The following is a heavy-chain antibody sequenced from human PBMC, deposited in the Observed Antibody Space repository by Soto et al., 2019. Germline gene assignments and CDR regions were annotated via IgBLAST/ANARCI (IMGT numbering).Heavy chain of an antibody. CDR1: GGSISSGGYY. D-gene: IGHD5-12*01. V-gene: IGHV4-31*03. Sequence: PSETLSLTCTVSGGSISSGGYYWSWIRQHPRKGLEWIGCIYYSGSTYYNTSLKSRVTISVDTSKNQFSLKLSSVTAADTAVYYCARDSGDIVAPTPRFDYWGQGTLVTVSS. CDR2: IYYSGST. CDR3: ARDSGDIVAPTPRFDY. J-gene: IGHJ4*02.